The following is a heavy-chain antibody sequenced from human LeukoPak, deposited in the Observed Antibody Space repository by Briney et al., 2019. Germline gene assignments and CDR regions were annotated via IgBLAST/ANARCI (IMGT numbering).Heavy chain of an antibody. CDR3: TTDYDFWSPFDY. CDR1: GFTFSNAW. CDR2: IKSKTDGGTT. Sequence: PGGSLRLSCAASGFTFSNAWMSWVRQAPGNGLEWVGRIKSKTDGGTTDYAAPVKGRFTIPRDDSKNTLYLQMNSLKTEDTAVCYCTTDYDFWSPFDYWGQGTLVTVSS. J-gene: IGHJ4*02. D-gene: IGHD3-3*01. V-gene: IGHV3-15*01.